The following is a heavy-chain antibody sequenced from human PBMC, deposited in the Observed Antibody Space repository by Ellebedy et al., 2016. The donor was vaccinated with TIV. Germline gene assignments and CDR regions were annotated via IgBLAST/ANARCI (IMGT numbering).Heavy chain of an antibody. J-gene: IGHJ6*02. CDR2: INPSGGST. CDR1: GYTFTSYY. D-gene: IGHD6-13*01. CDR3: ARDPPSPYSSSWPYYYYGMDV. V-gene: IGHV1-46*01. Sequence: AASVKVSCKASGYTFTSYYMHWVRQAPGQGLEWMGIINPSGGSTSYAQKFQGRVTMTRDTSTSTAYMELRSLRSDDTAVYYCARDPPSPYSSSWPYYYYGMDVWGQGTTVTVSS.